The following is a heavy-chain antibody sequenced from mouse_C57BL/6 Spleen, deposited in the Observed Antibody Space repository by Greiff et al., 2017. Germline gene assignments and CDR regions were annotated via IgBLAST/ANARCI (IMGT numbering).Heavy chain of an antibody. J-gene: IGHJ4*01. CDR1: GYTFTSYW. CDR2: INPSNGGT. CDR3: ARERVEYYGSSAYAMDY. V-gene: IGHV1-53*01. D-gene: IGHD1-1*01. Sequence: QVQLQQPGTELVKPGASVKLSCKASGYTFTSYWMHWVKQRPGQGLEWIGNINPSNGGTNYNEKFKSKATLTVAKSSSTAYMQLSSLTSEDSAVYYCARERVEYYGSSAYAMDYWGQGTSVTVSS.